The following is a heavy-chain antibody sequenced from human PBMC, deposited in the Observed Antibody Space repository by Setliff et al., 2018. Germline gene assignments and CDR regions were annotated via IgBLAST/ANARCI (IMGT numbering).Heavy chain of an antibody. V-gene: IGHV4-39*07. J-gene: IGHJ6*02. CDR2: IYYSGST. CDR3: ARAPRNFGVVINYYYYYYGMDV. CDR1: GGSISSSSYY. D-gene: IGHD3-3*01. Sequence: PSETLSLTCTVSGGSISSSSYYWGRIRQSPGKGLEWIGSIYYSGSTYYNPSLKSRVTISIDKSRNQFSLNLNSVTAADTAVYYCARAPRNFGVVINYYYYYYGMDVWGQGTTVTVSS.